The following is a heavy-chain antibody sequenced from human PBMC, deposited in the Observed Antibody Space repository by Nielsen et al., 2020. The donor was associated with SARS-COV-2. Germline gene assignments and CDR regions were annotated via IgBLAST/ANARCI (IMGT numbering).Heavy chain of an antibody. CDR2: LSHSGST. J-gene: IGHJ4*02. D-gene: IGHD3-9*01. Sequence: WIRQPPGKGLEWIGELSHSGSTNYSPSLKSRVTISVDTSKNQFSLKLSSVTAADTAVYYCARLPPAGYDILTGYYISDYYFDYWGQGTLVTVSS. V-gene: IGHV4-34*01. CDR3: ARLPPAGYDILTGYYISDYYFDY.